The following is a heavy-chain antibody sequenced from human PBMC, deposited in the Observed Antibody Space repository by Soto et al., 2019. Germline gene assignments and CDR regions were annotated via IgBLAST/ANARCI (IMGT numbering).Heavy chain of an antibody. J-gene: IGHJ4*02. V-gene: IGHV1-58*01. Sequence: SVKVSCKASGFTFTSSAFQWVRQARGQRLEWIGWIAVGSGYTNYAQRFQDRVTLTRDMSTATTYMELSRLTSEDTAIYYCAADATAWQQMVPSDYWGQGTLVAVSS. CDR2: IAVGSGYT. CDR3: AADATAWQQMVPSDY. CDR1: GFTFTSSA. D-gene: IGHD2-8*01.